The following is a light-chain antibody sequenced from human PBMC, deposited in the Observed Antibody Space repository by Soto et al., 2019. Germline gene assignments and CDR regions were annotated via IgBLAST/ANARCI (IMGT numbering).Light chain of an antibody. V-gene: IGKV4-1*01. CDR1: QSVLFANTNNR. J-gene: IGKJ1*01. CDR2: WAS. CDR3: QQYYDIPWT. Sequence: DIVVTQSPASLAVSLGERATINCKSSQSVLFANTNNRLAWYQQKPGQPPKLLLYWASTRESGVPDRFSGSGSGTDFTLTISSLQAEDVAVYYCQQYYDIPWTFGQGTRVEIK.